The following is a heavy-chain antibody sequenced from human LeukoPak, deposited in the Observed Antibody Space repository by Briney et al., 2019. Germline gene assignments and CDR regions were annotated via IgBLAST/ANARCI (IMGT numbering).Heavy chain of an antibody. Sequence: GGSLRHSCAASGFTFSDYYMSWIRQAPGKGLEWVSYISSSGSTIYYADSVKGRFTISRDNAKNSLYLQMNSLRAEDTAVYYCARESDYYDSSGYADYWGQGTLVTVSS. CDR2: ISSSGSTI. J-gene: IGHJ4*02. CDR3: ARESDYYDSSGYADY. CDR1: GFTFSDYY. D-gene: IGHD3-22*01. V-gene: IGHV3-11*01.